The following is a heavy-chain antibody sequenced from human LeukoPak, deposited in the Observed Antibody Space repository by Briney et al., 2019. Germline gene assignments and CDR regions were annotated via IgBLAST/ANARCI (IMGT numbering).Heavy chain of an antibody. D-gene: IGHD5-18*01. V-gene: IGHV3-11*01. J-gene: IGHJ6*03. CDR2: ISSSGRTI. CDR1: GFTFSDYY. CDR3: ARVSPDTAIRYYYYYMDV. Sequence: RGSLRLSCAASGFTFSDYYMIWIRQAPGKGLEWVSYISSSGRTIYDADSVKGRFTISRDNSKNTLYLQMNSLRAGDTAVYYCARVSPDTAIRYYYYYMDVWGKGTTVTVSS.